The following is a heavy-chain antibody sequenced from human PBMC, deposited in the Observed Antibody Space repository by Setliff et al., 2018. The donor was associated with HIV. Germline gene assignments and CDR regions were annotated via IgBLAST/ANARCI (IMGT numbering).Heavy chain of an antibody. V-gene: IGHV3-74*01. J-gene: IGHJ4*02. CDR1: GFTFSSYW. CDR2: INSDGSST. D-gene: IGHD4-4*01. CDR3: ARDLSHDYTVDY. Sequence: AGGSLRLSCAASGFTFSSYWMHWVRQAPGKGLVWVSRINSDGSSTTYADSVKGRFTMSRDNAKNTLYLQMNSLRAEDTAVYYCARDLSHDYTVDYWGQGTLVTVSS.